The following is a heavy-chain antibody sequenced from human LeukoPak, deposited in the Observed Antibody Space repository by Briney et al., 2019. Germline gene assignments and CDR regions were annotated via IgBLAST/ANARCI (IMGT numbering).Heavy chain of an antibody. CDR2: INHSGST. CDR1: GGSFSGYY. D-gene: IGHD3-3*01. CDR3: AREVTAYYDFWSGYRGKYYFDY. Sequence: SETLSLTCAVYGGSFSGYYWSWIRQPPGKGLEWIGEINHSGSTNYNPSLKSRVTISVDTSKNQFSLKLSSVTAADTAVYYCAREVTAYYDFWSGYRGKYYFDYWGQGTLVTVSS. V-gene: IGHV4-34*01. J-gene: IGHJ4*02.